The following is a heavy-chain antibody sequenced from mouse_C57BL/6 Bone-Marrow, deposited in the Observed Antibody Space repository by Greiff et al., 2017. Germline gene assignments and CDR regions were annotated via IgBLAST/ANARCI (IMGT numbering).Heavy chain of an antibody. CDR1: GFNIKNTY. V-gene: IGHV14-3*01. D-gene: IGHD2-3*01. Sequence: VQLKQSVAELVRPGASVKLSCTASGFNIKNTYMHWVKQRPEQGLEWIGRIDPANGNTKYAPKFQGKATITADTSSNTAYLQLSSLSSEDTAIYYCAPFIYDGYCWYFDVWGTGTTVTVSS. J-gene: IGHJ1*03. CDR2: IDPANGNT. CDR3: APFIYDGYCWYFDV.